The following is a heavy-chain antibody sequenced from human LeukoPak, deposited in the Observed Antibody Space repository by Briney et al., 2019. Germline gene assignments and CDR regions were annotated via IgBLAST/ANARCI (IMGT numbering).Heavy chain of an antibody. V-gene: IGHV4-34*01. CDR3: AGPNSYGSNFDY. CDR1: GGSFSGYY. Sequence: SETLSLTCAVYGGSFSGYYWSWIRQPPGKGLEWIGEINHSGSTNYNPSLKSRVTISVDTSKNQFSLKLSSVAAADTAVYYCAGPNSYGSNFDYWGQGTLVTVSS. CDR2: INHSGST. J-gene: IGHJ4*02. D-gene: IGHD5-18*01.